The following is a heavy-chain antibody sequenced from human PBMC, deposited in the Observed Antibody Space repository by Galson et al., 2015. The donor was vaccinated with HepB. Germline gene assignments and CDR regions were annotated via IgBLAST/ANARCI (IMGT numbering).Heavy chain of an antibody. Sequence: QSGAEVKKPGASVRVSCKTSGYTFTDYGINWVRQAPGQGLEWMGWISGYNGNTIYAQKFQGRVTMTTDISTSAVYMELRSLTYDDTAVYYCARYTSYDFSSGYLAGDYWGQGTLVTVSS. CDR2: ISGYNGNT. D-gene: IGHD3-3*01. V-gene: IGHV1-18*01. CDR1: GYTFTDYG. CDR3: ARYTSYDFSSGYLAGDY. J-gene: IGHJ4*02.